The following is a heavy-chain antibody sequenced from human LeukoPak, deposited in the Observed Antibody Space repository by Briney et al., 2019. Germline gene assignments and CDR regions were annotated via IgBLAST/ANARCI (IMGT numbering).Heavy chain of an antibody. CDR1: GGSISSGGYY. Sequence: PSETLSLTCTVSGGSISSGGYYWSWIRQHPGKGLEWIGYIYYSGSTYYNPSLKSRVTISVDTSKNQFSLKLSSVTAADTAVYYCARGDSGYDPFDPWGQGTLVTVSS. CDR3: ARGDSGYDPFDP. D-gene: IGHD5-12*01. J-gene: IGHJ5*02. V-gene: IGHV4-31*03. CDR2: IYYSGST.